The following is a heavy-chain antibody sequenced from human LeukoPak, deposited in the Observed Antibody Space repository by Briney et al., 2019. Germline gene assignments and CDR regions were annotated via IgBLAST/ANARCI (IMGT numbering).Heavy chain of an antibody. J-gene: IGHJ4*02. V-gene: IGHV1-2*02. CDR2: INPNSGGT. CDR3: ARDKMPTVVTPYYFDY. D-gene: IGHD4-23*01. Sequence: ASVKVSCKASGYTFTGYYMHWVRQAPGQGLEWVGWINPNSGGTNYAQKFQGRVTMTGDTSISTAYMELSRLRSDDTAVYYCARDKMPTVVTPYYFDYWGQGTLVTVSS. CDR1: GYTFTGYY.